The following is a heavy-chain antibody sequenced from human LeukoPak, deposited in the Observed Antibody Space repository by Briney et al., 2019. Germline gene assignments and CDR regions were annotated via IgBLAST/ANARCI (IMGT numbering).Heavy chain of an antibody. V-gene: IGHV3-9*01. Sequence: PGGSLRLSCAASGITFNDYAMHWVRQVPGKGLEWVSGISWNSGNIGYADSVKGRFTISRDNAKNSLYLQMNSLRPEDTALYYCAKSLAVAGFDYWGQGTLVTVSS. CDR2: ISWNSGNI. D-gene: IGHD6-19*01. CDR1: GITFNDYA. CDR3: AKSLAVAGFDY. J-gene: IGHJ4*02.